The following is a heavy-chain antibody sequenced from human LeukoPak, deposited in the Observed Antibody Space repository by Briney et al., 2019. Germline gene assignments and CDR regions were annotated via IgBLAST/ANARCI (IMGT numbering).Heavy chain of an antibody. CDR1: GGSISSSSYY. CDR3: AREDYDFWSGHNWFDP. Sequence: SETLSLTCTVSGGSISSSSYYWGWIRQPPGKGLEWIGSIYYSGSTYYNPSLKSRVTISVDTSKNQFSLKLSSVTAADTAVYYCAREDYDFWSGHNWFDPWGQGTLVTVSS. CDR2: IYYSGST. V-gene: IGHV4-39*07. D-gene: IGHD3-3*01. J-gene: IGHJ5*02.